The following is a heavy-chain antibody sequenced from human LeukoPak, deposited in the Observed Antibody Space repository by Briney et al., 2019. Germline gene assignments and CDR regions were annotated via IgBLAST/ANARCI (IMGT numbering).Heavy chain of an antibody. CDR3: ASSLYCSGGSCYSYYFDY. D-gene: IGHD2-15*01. CDR2: IYYSGST. J-gene: IGHJ4*02. V-gene: IGHV4-39*07. Sequence: SETLSLTCAVYGGSFSSYYWGWIRQPPGKGLEWIGSIYYSGSTYYNPSLKSRVTISVDTSKNQFSLKLSSVTAADTAVYYCASSLYCSGGSCYSYYFDYWGQGTLVTVSS. CDR1: GGSFSSYY.